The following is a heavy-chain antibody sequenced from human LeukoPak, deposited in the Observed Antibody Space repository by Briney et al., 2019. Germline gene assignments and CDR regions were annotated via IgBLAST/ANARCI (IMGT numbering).Heavy chain of an antibody. J-gene: IGHJ4*02. D-gene: IGHD6-13*01. V-gene: IGHV3-9*01. CDR3: AKDREVLPAGEIDY. CDR1: GFNFDDYA. Sequence: GGSLRLSCVASGFNFDDYAMHWVRQAPGKGMEWVSGISWNNGSIDYAASVKGRFTISRDSAKKSLYLQMNSLRPEDTAFYYCAKDREVLPAGEIDYWGQGTLVTVSS. CDR2: ISWNNGSI.